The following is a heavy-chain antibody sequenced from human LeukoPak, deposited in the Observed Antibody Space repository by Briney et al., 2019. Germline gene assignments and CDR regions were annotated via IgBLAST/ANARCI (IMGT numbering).Heavy chain of an antibody. CDR1: GFTFSSYA. CDR3: ARAPITMVRGVSALAYYYYMDV. CDR2: ISYDGSNK. V-gene: IGHV3-30*04. D-gene: IGHD3-10*01. J-gene: IGHJ6*03. Sequence: GGSLRLSCAASGFTFSSYAMHWVRQAPGKGLEWVAVISYDGSNKYYADSVKGRFTISRDNSKNTLYLQMNSLRAEDTAVYYCARAPITMVRGVSALAYYYYMDVWGKGTTVTVSS.